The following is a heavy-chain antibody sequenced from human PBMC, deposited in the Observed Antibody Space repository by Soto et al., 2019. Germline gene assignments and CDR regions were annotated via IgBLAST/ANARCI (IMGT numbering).Heavy chain of an antibody. CDR3: ARDSGGPIY. CDR1: GGTFSSYT. CDR2: IIPILGIA. V-gene: IGHV1-69*04. J-gene: IGHJ4*02. Sequence: SVKVSCKASGGTFSSYTIRCVRQVPGQGLEWMGRIIPILGIANYAQKFQGRVTITADKSTSTAYMELSSLRSEDTAVYYCARDSGGPIYWGQGTLVTVSS. D-gene: IGHD2-15*01.